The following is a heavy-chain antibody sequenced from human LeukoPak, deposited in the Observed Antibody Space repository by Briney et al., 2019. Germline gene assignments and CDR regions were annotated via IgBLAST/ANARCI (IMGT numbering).Heavy chain of an antibody. J-gene: IGHJ4*02. CDR3: VKEIKKWLGAIDN. CDR1: GFRFDDYA. V-gene: IGHV3-9*01. CDR2: IYWNSANI. D-gene: IGHD1-26*01. Sequence: PGGSLRFSCAASGFRFDDYAMPWVRQAPGKGLEWVSGIYWNSANIDYAESVKGRFTISRDNAKNSLYLQMNSLRPEDTAIYFCVKEIKKWLGAIDNWGQGTLVTVSS.